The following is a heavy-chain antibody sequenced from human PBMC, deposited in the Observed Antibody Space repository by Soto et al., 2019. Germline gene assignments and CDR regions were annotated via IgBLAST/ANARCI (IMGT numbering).Heavy chain of an antibody. CDR3: AKDVVENIFDY. CDR2: IWYDGSNK. J-gene: IGHJ4*02. V-gene: IGHV3-33*06. CDR1: GFTFSSYG. Sequence: GGSLRLSCAASGFTFSSYGMHWVRQAPGKGLEWVAVIWYDGSNKYYADSVKGRFTISRDNSKNTLYLQMNSLRAEDTAVYYCAKDVVENIFDYWGRGTLVTVSS.